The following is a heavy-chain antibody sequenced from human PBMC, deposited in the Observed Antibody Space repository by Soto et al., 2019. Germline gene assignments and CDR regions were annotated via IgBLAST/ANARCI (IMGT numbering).Heavy chain of an antibody. CDR2: INPNSGGT. J-gene: IGHJ6*03. D-gene: IGHD2-2*01. CDR3: ASAGSVVEPAALYYYYYMDV. V-gene: IGHV1-2*04. CDR1: GYTFTGYY. Sequence: GALVKVSCKASGYTFTGYYMRWVRQAPGQGLELMGWINPNSGGTNYAQKFQGWVTMTRDTSISTAYLELSRLRSDDTAVYYCASAGSVVEPAALYYYYYMDVWGKGTTVTVSS.